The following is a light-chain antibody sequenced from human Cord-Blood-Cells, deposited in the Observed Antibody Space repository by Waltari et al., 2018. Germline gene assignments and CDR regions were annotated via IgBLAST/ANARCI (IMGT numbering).Light chain of an antibody. V-gene: IGLV6-57*01. CDR3: QSYDSSNLV. Sequence: NFMLTQPHSVSESPGKTVTISCTRSTGRIASNHVQWYQQRPGSSPTTVIYEDNQRPSGVPDRFSGSIDSSSNSASLTISGLKTEDEADYYCQSYDSSNLVFGGGTKLTVL. J-gene: IGLJ2*01. CDR1: TGRIASNH. CDR2: EDN.